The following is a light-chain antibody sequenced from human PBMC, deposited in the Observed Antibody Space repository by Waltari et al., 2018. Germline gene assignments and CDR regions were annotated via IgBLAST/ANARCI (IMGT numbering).Light chain of an antibody. V-gene: IGLV1-40*01. CDR2: RYY. CDR3: QSYDTSLREMV. CDR1: NSNIGAGYY. Sequence: QSVLTQPPSASGAPGQTVTISCTGSNSNIGAGYYVHWYQHLPGRAPKLLIDRYYNRPSGVPGRISGSKSGNSASLAITGLQADDEGDYYCQSYDTSLREMVFGGGTRLTVL. J-gene: IGLJ3*02.